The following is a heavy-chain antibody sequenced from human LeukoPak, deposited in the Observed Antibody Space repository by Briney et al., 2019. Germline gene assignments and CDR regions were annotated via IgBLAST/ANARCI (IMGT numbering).Heavy chain of an antibody. CDR1: GYTFTRSN. CDR3: ARGLDVERSSAWSWGTKKFYYNVMDV. V-gene: IGHV1-8*01. J-gene: IGHJ6*02. Sequence: ASARVSCKVSGYTFTRSNINWVPQAPGQGLEWRGWMIPTSGNTAYAPRFQGRVTMTRDTSTNTAFLQLTSLRSADKAVYYCARGLDVERSSAWSWGTKKFYYNVMDVWGQGTTVTVSS. CDR2: MIPTSGNT. D-gene: IGHD3-9*01.